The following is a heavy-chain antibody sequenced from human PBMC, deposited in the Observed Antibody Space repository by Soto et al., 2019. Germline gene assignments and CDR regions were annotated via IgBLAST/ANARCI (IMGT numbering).Heavy chain of an antibody. J-gene: IGHJ6*03. CDR3: ATDGVRGVDYYMDV. Sequence: GASVKVSCKVSGYTLTELSMHWVRQALGKGLEWMGGFDPEDGETIYAQKFQGRVTMTEDTSTDTAYMELSSLRSEDTAVYYCATDGVRGVDYYMDVWGKGTTVTVSS. CDR1: GYTLTELS. V-gene: IGHV1-24*01. D-gene: IGHD3-10*01. CDR2: FDPEDGET.